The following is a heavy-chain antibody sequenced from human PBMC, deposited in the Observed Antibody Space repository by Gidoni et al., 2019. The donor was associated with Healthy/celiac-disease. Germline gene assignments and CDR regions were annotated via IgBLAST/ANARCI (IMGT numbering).Heavy chain of an antibody. CDR3: AKEEYYDILTGYYNAWGG. CDR1: GFTFSSYG. V-gene: IGHV3-30*18. J-gene: IGHJ4*02. Sequence: QVQLVESGGGVVQPGRSLRLSCAASGFTFSSYGMHWVRQAPGKGLEWVAVISYDGSNKYYADSVKGRFTISRDNSKNTLYLQMNSLRAEDTAVYYCAKEEYYDILTGYYNAWGGWGQGTLVTVSS. CDR2: ISYDGSNK. D-gene: IGHD3-9*01.